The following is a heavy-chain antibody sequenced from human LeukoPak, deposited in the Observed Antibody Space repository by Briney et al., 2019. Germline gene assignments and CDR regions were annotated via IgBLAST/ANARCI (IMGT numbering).Heavy chain of an antibody. CDR2: VSSSSRFL. D-gene: IGHD2-15*01. CDR3: ARAVYCSGGGCFWYFDL. CDR1: RMSFSNYS. Sequence: PGWSLRLSCAASRMSFSNYSMNWVRQAPGKGLEWVSLVSSSSRFLYYGDSVKGRFTISRDNAKKSLYLQMSSLRAEDRAVYYGARAVYCSGGGCFWYFDLWGRGTLVTVSS. J-gene: IGHJ2*01. V-gene: IGHV3-21*01.